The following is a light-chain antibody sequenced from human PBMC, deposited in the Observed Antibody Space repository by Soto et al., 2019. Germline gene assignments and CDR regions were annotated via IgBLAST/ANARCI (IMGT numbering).Light chain of an antibody. CDR3: QQSYSTPRYT. Sequence: DIQMTQSPSSLSASVGDRVTITCRANQSISSYLNWYQQKPGKAPKLLIYAASSLHSGVPSRFSGSGSGTDFTLTISSLPPEDFAAYYCQQSYSTPRYTFGQGTKLEIK. V-gene: IGKV1-39*01. J-gene: IGKJ2*01. CDR2: AAS. CDR1: QSISSY.